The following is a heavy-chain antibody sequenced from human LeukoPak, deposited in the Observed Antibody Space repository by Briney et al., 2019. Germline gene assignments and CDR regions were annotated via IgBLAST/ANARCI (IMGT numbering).Heavy chain of an antibody. J-gene: IGHJ1*01. Sequence: GGTLRLSCAASGITFSSYGMSWVRQAPGKGLEWVSAISGSGGTTYYADSVKGRFTMSRDNSKNTVYLQMNSLRAEDTALYYCVRGAWDFQHWGQGTQVTVSS. CDR2: ISGSGGTT. V-gene: IGHV3-23*01. CDR1: GITFSSYG. D-gene: IGHD7-27*01. CDR3: VRGAWDFQH.